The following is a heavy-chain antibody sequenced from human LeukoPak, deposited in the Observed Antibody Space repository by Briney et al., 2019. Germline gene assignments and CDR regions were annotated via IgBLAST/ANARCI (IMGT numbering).Heavy chain of an antibody. D-gene: IGHD3-10*01. CDR2: IYYSGST. J-gene: IGHJ4*02. CDR1: GGSISSYY. CDR3: ARGGSGSYLN. Sequence: SETLSLTRTVSGGSISSYYWSWIRQPPGKGLEWIGYIYYSGSTNYNPSLKSRVTISVDTSKNQFSLKLNSVTAADTAVYYCARGGSGSYLNWGQGTLVTVSS. V-gene: IGHV4-59*01.